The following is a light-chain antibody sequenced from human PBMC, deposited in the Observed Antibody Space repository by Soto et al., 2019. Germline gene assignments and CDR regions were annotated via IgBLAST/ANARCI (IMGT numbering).Light chain of an antibody. V-gene: IGKV3-15*01. CDR2: GAS. CDR3: LQYDGWPLT. J-gene: IGKJ5*01. CDR1: QSVSSY. Sequence: EIVMTQSPATLSVSPGERATLSCRASQSVSSYLAWYHQKPGQAPRLLIYGASTRATGIPARFSGDGSGTEFTLTIDSLQSEDFVVYYCLQYDGWPLTFGQGTRLEI.